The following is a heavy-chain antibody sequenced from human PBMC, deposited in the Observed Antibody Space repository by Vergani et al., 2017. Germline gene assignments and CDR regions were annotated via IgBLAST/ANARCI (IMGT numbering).Heavy chain of an antibody. CDR1: GFTFSSYS. D-gene: IGHD1-1*01. CDR2: ISSSSSTI. Sequence: EVQLVESGGGLVQPGGSLRLSCAASGFTFSSYSMNWVRQAPGKGLEWVSYISSSSSTIYYADSVKGRFTISRDNAKNALYLQMNSLRAEDTAVYYWASELERPRRGYYYYMDVWGKGTTVTVSS. V-gene: IGHV3-48*04. J-gene: IGHJ6*03. CDR3: ASELERPRRGYYYYMDV.